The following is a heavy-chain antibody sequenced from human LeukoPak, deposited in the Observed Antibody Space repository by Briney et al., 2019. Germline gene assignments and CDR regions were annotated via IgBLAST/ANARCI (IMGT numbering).Heavy chain of an antibody. Sequence: SETLSLTCAVYGGSFSGYYWSWLRQPPGKGLEWMGEIKHSGSTNYNPSLKSRVTISVDTSKNQFSLKLSSVTAADTAVYYCARLPTRSTMVRGGARGYFDYWGQGTLVTVSS. CDR1: GGSFSGYY. CDR2: IKHSGST. CDR3: ARLPTRSTMVRGGARGYFDY. J-gene: IGHJ4*02. V-gene: IGHV4-34*01. D-gene: IGHD3-10*01.